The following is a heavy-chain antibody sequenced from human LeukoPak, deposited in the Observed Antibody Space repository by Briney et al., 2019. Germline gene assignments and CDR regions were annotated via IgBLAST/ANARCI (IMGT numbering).Heavy chain of an antibody. CDR2: IYYTGSA. CDR3: ARHYYGSGSYQDY. J-gene: IGHJ4*02. CDR1: RGSISSATYY. V-gene: IGHV4-31*03. D-gene: IGHD3-10*01. Sequence: PSETLSLTCTVSRGSISSATYYWSWIRQHPGKGLEWIGYIYYTGSAYYNPSLKSRVTISVDTSKNQFSLKLSSVTAADTAVYYCARHYYGSGSYQDYWGQGTLVTVSS.